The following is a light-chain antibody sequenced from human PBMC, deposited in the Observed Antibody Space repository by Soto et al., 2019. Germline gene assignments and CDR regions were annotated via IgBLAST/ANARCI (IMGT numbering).Light chain of an antibody. J-gene: IGKJ4*01. Sequence: IQMTQSPSTLSGSVGDRVTITCRASQDVSNDLGWYQQKPGKAPNLLIYAASTLQSGVPSRFSGSGSGTDFTLTISSLQPEDSASYYCLQDHEYLTFGGGTKV. CDR3: LQDHEYLT. CDR2: AAS. CDR1: QDVSND. V-gene: IGKV1-6*01.